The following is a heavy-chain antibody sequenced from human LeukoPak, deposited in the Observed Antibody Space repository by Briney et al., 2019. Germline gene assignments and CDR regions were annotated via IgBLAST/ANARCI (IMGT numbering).Heavy chain of an antibody. V-gene: IGHV3-30*02. CDR3: ARVSPGYSSGWYGERVNYFDY. CDR2: ISYDGSDI. Sequence: PGGSLRLSCAASGFTFSSYGMQWVRQAPGKGPEWVAFISYDGSDIYYADSVKGRFTISRDNAKNSLYLQMNSLRAEDTAVYYCARVSPGYSSGWYGERVNYFDYWGQGTLVTVSS. CDR1: GFTFSSYG. D-gene: IGHD6-19*01. J-gene: IGHJ4*02.